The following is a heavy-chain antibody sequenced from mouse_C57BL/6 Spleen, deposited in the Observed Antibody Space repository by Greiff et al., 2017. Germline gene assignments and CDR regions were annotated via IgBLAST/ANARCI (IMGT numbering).Heavy chain of an antibody. Sequence: LQQSGASVKISCKASGYAFSSYWMNWVKQRPGKGLEWIGQIYPGDGDTNYNGKFKGKATLTADKSSSTAYMQLSSLTSEDSAVYFCARSRWDVGNFDYWGQGTTLTGSS. CDR1: GYAFSSYW. CDR2: IYPGDGDT. V-gene: IGHV1-80*01. J-gene: IGHJ2*01. CDR3: ARSRWDVGNFDY. D-gene: IGHD4-1*01.